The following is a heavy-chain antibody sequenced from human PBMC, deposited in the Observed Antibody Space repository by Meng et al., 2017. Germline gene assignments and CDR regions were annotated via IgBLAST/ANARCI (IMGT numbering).Heavy chain of an antibody. D-gene: IGHD1-26*01. J-gene: IGHJ4*02. CDR2: INTNTGNP. CDR1: GYTFTSDA. V-gene: IGHV7-4-1*02. Sequence: QVQQVRSGSELKKPGASVKCSCKASGYTFTSDAMNWVRQAPGQGLESMGWINTNTGNPTYAQGFTGRFVFSFDTSVSTAYLQISSLKAEDTAVYYCARGGAASSFDYWGQGTLVTVSS. CDR3: ARGGAASSFDY.